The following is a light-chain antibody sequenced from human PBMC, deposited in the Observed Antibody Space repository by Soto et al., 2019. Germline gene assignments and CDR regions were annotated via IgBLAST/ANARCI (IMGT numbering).Light chain of an antibody. V-gene: IGLV2-14*01. CDR1: SSDVGGYTY. CDR3: SSYTSSSTLYG. Sequence: QSALTQPASVSGSPGQSITISCTGTSSDVGGYTYVSWYQQHPGKAPKLMIYDVSNRPSGVSNRFSGSKSGNTASLTISGLQAEDEADYYCSSYTSSSTLYGFGPGTKLTVL. CDR2: DVS. J-gene: IGLJ1*01.